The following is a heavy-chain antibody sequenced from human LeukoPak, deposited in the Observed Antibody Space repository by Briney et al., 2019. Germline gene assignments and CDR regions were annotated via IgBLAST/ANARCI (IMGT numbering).Heavy chain of an antibody. Sequence: SETLSLTCTVSGGSISSSSYYWGWIRQPPRKGLEWIGSIYYSGSTYYNPSLKSRVTISVDTSKNQFSLKLSSVTAADTAVYYCARYRGRNYYGSGSYYNWGQGTLVTVSS. CDR3: ARYRGRNYYGSGSYYN. J-gene: IGHJ4*02. D-gene: IGHD3-10*01. CDR1: GGSISSSSYY. V-gene: IGHV4-39*07. CDR2: IYYSGST.